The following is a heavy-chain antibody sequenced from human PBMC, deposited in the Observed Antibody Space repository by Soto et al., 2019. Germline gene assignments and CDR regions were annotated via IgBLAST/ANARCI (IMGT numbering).Heavy chain of an antibody. CDR3: ATASCSSTSCYPYYYYYYGMDV. Sequence: GSLRLSCAASGFIVSSNYMSWVRQAPGKGLEWVSVIYSGGSTYYADSVKGRFTISRDNSKNTLYLQMNSLRAEDTAVYYCATASCSSTSCYPYYYYYYGMDVWGQGTTVTVSS. D-gene: IGHD2-2*01. J-gene: IGHJ6*02. CDR1: GFIVSSNY. V-gene: IGHV3-53*01. CDR2: IYSGGST.